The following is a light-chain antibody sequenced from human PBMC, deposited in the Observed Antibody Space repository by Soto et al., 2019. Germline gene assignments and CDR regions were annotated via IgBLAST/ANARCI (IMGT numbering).Light chain of an antibody. CDR1: QTVGSF. CDR2: NTS. V-gene: IGKV3-11*01. CDR3: QQRYNWPPLT. J-gene: IGKJ4*01. Sequence: EIVLTQSPATLSLSPGERATLSCRASQTVGSFLAWYQHKPGQAPRLLIYNTSKRANGIPARFSGSGSGTGFTLTISSLEPEDFAVYYCQQRYNWPPLTFGGGTKVEMK.